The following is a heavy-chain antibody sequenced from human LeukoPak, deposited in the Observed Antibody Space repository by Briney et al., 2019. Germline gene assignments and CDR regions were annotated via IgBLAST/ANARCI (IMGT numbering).Heavy chain of an antibody. V-gene: IGHV3-30-3*01. CDR2: ISYDGSNK. CDR3: ATRLKVSWFDP. D-gene: IGHD6-25*01. Sequence: GRSLRLSCAASGFTFSSYAMHWVRQAPGKGLEWVAAISYDGSNKYYAGSVKGRFTISRDNSKNTLYLQMNSLRAEDTAVYYCATRLKVSWFDPWGQGTLVTVSS. CDR1: GFTFSSYA. J-gene: IGHJ5*02.